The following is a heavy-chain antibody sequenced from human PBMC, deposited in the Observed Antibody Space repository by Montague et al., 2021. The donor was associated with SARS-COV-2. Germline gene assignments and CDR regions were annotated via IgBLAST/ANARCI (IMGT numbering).Heavy chain of an antibody. V-gene: IGHV3-23*01. D-gene: IGHD6-13*01. CDR3: AKEAVYSSSWEYFDY. CDR1: GFSFSNYA. CDR2: ISGSGDIT. Sequence: SLRLSCAASGFSFSNYAMSWVRQAPGKGLEWVSPISGSGDITHYADSVKGRFTISRDNSKNTLYLQMNSLRAEDTAVCYCAKEAVYSSSWEYFDYWGQGTLVTVSS. J-gene: IGHJ4*02.